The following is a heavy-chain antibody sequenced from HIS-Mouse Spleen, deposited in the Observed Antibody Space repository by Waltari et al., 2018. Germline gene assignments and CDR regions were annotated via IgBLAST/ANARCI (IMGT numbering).Heavy chain of an antibody. CDR1: GFSLSTSGMC. V-gene: IGHV2-70*15. CDR2: IDWDDDK. CDR3: ARIAEGYTSGWYAFDY. D-gene: IGHD6-19*01. Sequence: QVTLRESGPALVKPTQTLTLTCTFSGFSLSTSGMCVSWIRQPPGKALEWLARIDWDDDKYYSQSLKTMHTISRDTSKNQVVLTMTNMDPLDTATYYCARIAEGYTSGWYAFDYWGQGTLVTVSS. J-gene: IGHJ4*02.